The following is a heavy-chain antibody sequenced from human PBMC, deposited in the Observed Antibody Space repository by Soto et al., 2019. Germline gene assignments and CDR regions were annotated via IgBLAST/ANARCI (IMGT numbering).Heavy chain of an antibody. V-gene: IGHV3-48*01. J-gene: IGHJ6*02. CDR2: ISRSSETI. CDR1: GFNFNHYA. D-gene: IGHD3-10*01. Sequence: GGSLRLSCAASGFNFNHYAMNWVRQTPGKGLEWVSFISRSSETIYYADAVKGRFTISRDNGKNSLYLQVNSLRAEDTAVYYCAKGGAYSGYYYGMEVWGQGTTVTVSS. CDR3: AKGGAYSGYYYGMEV.